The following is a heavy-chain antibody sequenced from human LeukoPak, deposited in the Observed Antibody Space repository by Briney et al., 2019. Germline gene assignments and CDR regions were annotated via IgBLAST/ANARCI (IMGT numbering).Heavy chain of an antibody. CDR1: RFTFSSYA. CDR2: ISWNSGSI. Sequence: GGSLRLSCAASRFTFSSYAMSWVRQAPGKGLEWVSGISWNSGSIGYADSVKGRFTISRDNAKNSLYLQMNSLRAEYMALYYCAKDMGSSWYKSFDYWGQGTLVTVSS. CDR3: AKDMGSSWYKSFDY. J-gene: IGHJ4*02. V-gene: IGHV3-9*03. D-gene: IGHD6-13*01.